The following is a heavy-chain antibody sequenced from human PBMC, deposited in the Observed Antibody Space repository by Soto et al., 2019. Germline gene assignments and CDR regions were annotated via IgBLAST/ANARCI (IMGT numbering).Heavy chain of an antibody. CDR1: GGSISSYY. CDR2: IYTSGST. J-gene: IGHJ6*02. D-gene: IGHD3-10*01. V-gene: IGHV4-4*07. CDR3: ARHYXGSGSYYGYYYYYGMDV. Sequence: PSETLSLTCTGSGGSISSYYWSWIRQPAGKGLEWIGRIYTSGSTNYNPSLKSRVTMSVDTSKNQFSLKLSSVTAADTAVYYCARHYXGSGSYYGYYYYYGMDVWGQGTTVTVSS.